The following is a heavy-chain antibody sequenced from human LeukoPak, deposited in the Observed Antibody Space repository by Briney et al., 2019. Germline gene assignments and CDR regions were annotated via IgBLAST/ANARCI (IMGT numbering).Heavy chain of an antibody. CDR1: GFTFSSYT. J-gene: IGHJ4*02. Sequence: PGGSLRLSCAASGFTFSSYTMNWVRQAPGKGLEWVSYISRSSSTIYYADSVKGRFTISRDNAKNSLYLQMNSLRAEDTAVYYCARDTVTHDYWGQGTLVTVSS. V-gene: IGHV3-48*01. CDR2: ISRSSSTI. CDR3: ARDTVTHDY. D-gene: IGHD4-11*01.